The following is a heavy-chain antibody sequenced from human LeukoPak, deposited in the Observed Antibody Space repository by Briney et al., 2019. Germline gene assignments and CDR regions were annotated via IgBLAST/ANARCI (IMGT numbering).Heavy chain of an antibody. CDR1: GGSISSYY. V-gene: IGHV4-59*01. J-gene: IGHJ3*02. D-gene: IGHD2-21*02. CDR3: ARVVVVTAWVFDI. Sequence: PSETLSLTCTVSGGSISSYYWSWIRQPPGKGLEWIGYIYYSGSTNYNPSLKSRVTISVDTSKNQFSLKLSSVTAADTAVYYCARVVVVTAWVFDIWGQGTMVTVSS. CDR2: IYYSGST.